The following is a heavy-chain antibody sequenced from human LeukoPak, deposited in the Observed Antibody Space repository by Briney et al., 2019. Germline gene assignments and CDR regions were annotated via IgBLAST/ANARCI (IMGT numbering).Heavy chain of an antibody. J-gene: IGHJ5*02. D-gene: IGHD6-19*01. CDR3: ASSGWYSTPNWFDP. CDR2: IKEDGSEK. CDR1: GFTFSRSW. Sequence: GGSLRLSCAASGFTFSRSWMHWVRQAPGKGLEWVASIKEDGSEKYYVDSVKGRFTISRDNAKNSLYLQMNSLRAEDTAMYYCASSGWYSTPNWFDPWGQGTLVTVSS. V-gene: IGHV3-7*01.